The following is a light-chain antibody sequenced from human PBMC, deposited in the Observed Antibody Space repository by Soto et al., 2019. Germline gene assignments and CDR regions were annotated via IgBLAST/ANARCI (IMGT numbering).Light chain of an antibody. CDR2: GDN. CDR3: ATWDDSVSVV. Sequence: QSVLTQPPSASGTPGQRVTISCSRSSSNIGSNFVYWYQQLPGTAPKLLIYGDNQRPSGVPDRFSGSKSGTSASLAISGLRSEDEANYYCATWDDSVSVVFGGGTKLTVL. J-gene: IGLJ2*01. CDR1: SSNIGSNF. V-gene: IGLV1-47*02.